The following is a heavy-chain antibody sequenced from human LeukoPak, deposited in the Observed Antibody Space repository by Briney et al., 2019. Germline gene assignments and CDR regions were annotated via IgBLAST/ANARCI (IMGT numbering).Heavy chain of an antibody. V-gene: IGHV3-30*18. CDR3: AKPYYYGSRSYMDY. CDR1: GFXFSSYG. J-gene: IGHJ4*02. CDR2: ISCDGSNT. D-gene: IGHD3-10*01. Sequence: PGGSLRLSCVASGFXFSSYGIHWVRQAPGKGLEWVAVISCDGSNTYYADSVKGRFTISRDNSKNMLYLQMNSLRAEDTAVYYCAKPYYYGSRSYMDYWGQGTLVTVSS.